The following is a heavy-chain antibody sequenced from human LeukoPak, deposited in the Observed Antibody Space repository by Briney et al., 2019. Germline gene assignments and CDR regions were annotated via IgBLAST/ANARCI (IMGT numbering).Heavy chain of an antibody. J-gene: IGHJ4*02. CDR2: IYYSGST. V-gene: IGHV4-59*12. CDR3: ARGSPETDY. Sequence: SETLSLTCTVSGGSISSYYWSWIRQPPGKGLEWIGYIYYSGSTNYNPSLKSRGTISVDTSKNQFSLKLNSVTAAVTAVYYCARGSPETDYWGQGTLVTVSS. CDR1: GGSISSYY.